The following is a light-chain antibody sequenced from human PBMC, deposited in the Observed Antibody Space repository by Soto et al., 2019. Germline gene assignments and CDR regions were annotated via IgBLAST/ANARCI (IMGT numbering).Light chain of an antibody. V-gene: IGKV3-20*01. J-gene: IGKJ3*01. Sequence: EIVLTQSPGTLSLSPGERATLSCRASQSVSSSYLAWYQQKPGQAPRLLIYGASSRATGIPDRFSGSGSGTHFPLTITTLEPEHFSLYYCHQYGSSPLFTFAPAPNVHIK. CDR3: HQYGSSPLFT. CDR2: GAS. CDR1: QSVSSSY.